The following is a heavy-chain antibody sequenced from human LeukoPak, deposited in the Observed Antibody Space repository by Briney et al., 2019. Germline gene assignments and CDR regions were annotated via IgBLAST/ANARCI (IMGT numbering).Heavy chain of an antibody. V-gene: IGHV4-39*01. J-gene: IGHJ6*02. Sequence: SETLSLTCSVSGGSISNDAYYWGWIRQPPGKGLEWIGSISYRGNTYYKSSLKSRVTISVDTSKDQFSLKLSSVTAADTAVYYCARLTGFGGGTYYDFWSGYSRYGMDVWGQGTTVTVSS. CDR1: GGSISNDAYY. CDR3: ARLTGFGGGTYYDFWSGYSRYGMDV. D-gene: IGHD3-3*01. CDR2: ISYRGNT.